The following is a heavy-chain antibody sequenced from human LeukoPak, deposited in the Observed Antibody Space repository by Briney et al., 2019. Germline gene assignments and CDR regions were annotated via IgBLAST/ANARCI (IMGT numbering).Heavy chain of an antibody. CDR3: ARVQYYDSSGYARAFGI. CDR1: GGTFSSYA. V-gene: IGHV1-69*01. D-gene: IGHD3-22*01. CDR2: IIPIFGTA. J-gene: IGHJ3*02. Sequence: SVKVSCKASGGTFSSYAISWVRQAPGQGLEWMGGIIPIFGTANYAQKFQGRVTITADESTSTAYMELSSLRSDDTAVYYCARVQYYDSSGYARAFGIWGQGTMVTVSS.